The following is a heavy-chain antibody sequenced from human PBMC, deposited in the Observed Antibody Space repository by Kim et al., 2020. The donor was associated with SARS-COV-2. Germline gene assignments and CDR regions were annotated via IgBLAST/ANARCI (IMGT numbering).Heavy chain of an antibody. CDR1: GFNFNYYW. CDR2: IGQDGSDK. CDR3: ARTVVEEGGASDYFDL. D-gene: IGHD2-15*01. V-gene: IGHV3-7*03. J-gene: IGHJ4*01. Sequence: GGSLRLSCAASGFNFNYYWMTWVRQAPGKWLEWVGNIGQDGSDKYYGDPVKGRFTISRDNTKKSLFLQMNSLRAEDTAVYYCARTVVEEGGASDYFDLWG.